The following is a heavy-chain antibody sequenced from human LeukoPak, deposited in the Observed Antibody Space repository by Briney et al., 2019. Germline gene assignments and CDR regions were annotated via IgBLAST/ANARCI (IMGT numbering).Heavy chain of an antibody. CDR3: ASAGGNGYNYYFDY. D-gene: IGHD5-24*01. J-gene: IGHJ4*02. Sequence: SETLSLTCTVSGGSISSYYWSWIRQPPGKGLEWIGYIYYSGSTNYNPSLKSRVTISVDTSKNQFSLKLSSVTAADTAVYYCASAGGNGYNYYFDYWGQGTLVTVSS. CDR2: IYYSGST. V-gene: IGHV4-59*01. CDR1: GGSISSYY.